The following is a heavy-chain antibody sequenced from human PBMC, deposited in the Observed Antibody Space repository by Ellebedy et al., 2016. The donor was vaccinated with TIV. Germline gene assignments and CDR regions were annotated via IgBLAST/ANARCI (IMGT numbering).Heavy chain of an antibody. CDR1: GGTFSSYA. D-gene: IGHD6-19*01. J-gene: IGHJ4*02. CDR3: ARVYPRDSSGWYFDY. V-gene: IGHV1-69*04. Sequence: ASVKVSCKASGGTFSSYAISWVRQAPGQGLEWMGRIIPILDIANYAQKFQGRVTITRDTFASTVYMELSSLRSEDTAVYYCARVYPRDSSGWYFDYWGQGTLVTVSS. CDR2: IIPILDIA.